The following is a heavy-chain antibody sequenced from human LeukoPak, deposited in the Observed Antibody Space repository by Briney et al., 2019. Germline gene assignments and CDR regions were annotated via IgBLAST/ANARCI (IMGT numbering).Heavy chain of an antibody. CDR1: GFTFSGYA. D-gene: IGHD3-22*01. CDR3: AREGKYYYDSSGYPDY. Sequence: GGSLRLSCAASGFTFSGYAMSWVHQAPGKGLEWVSAIVGGGGTTFYADSVKGRFTISRDNSKNTLYLQMNSLRAEDTAVYYCAREGKYYYDSSGYPDYWGQGTLVTVSS. J-gene: IGHJ4*02. V-gene: IGHV3-23*01. CDR2: IVGGGGTT.